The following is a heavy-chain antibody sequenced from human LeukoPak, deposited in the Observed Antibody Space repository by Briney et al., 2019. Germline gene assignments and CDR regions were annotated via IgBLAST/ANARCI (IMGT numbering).Heavy chain of an antibody. CDR2: INPSGGTT. J-gene: IGHJ4*02. V-gene: IGHV1-46*01. CDR3: ARDWRSSEDYFDY. CDR1: GYSFTSYY. Sequence: GASLKVSCKASGYSFTSYYIHWVRQAPGQGLEWMGVINPSGGTTNYAQKFRGRITMTSDTSTNTVYMELSSLGSEDTALYYCARDWRSSEDYFDYWGQGTLVTVSS.